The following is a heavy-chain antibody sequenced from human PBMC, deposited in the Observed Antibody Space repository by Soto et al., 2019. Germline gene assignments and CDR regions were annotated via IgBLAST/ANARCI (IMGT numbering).Heavy chain of an antibody. J-gene: IGHJ5*02. Sequence: EVQLLESGGGLVQPGGSLRLSCAASGFTFSSYAMSWVRQAPGKGLEWVSAISGSGGSTYYADSVKGRFTISRDNSKNTLYLQMNSLRAEDTAVYYCAKEGGYCSSTSCYDPFLVGNWFDPWGQGTLVTVSS. V-gene: IGHV3-23*01. CDR3: AKEGGYCSSTSCYDPFLVGNWFDP. D-gene: IGHD2-2*01. CDR1: GFTFSSYA. CDR2: ISGSGGST.